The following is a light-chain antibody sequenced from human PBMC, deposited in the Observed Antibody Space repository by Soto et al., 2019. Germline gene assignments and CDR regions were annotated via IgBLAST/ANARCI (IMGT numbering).Light chain of an antibody. J-gene: IGKJ4*02. V-gene: IGKV3-11*01. CDR2: DAS. CDR1: QSVSSY. CDR3: QQRSDWPLT. Sequence: PGERATLSCRASQSVSSYFAWYQQKPGQAPRLLIYDASTRAACIPARFSGSGSGTDFTLTISSLEPEDFAVYYCQQRSDWPLTFGGGTKVEI.